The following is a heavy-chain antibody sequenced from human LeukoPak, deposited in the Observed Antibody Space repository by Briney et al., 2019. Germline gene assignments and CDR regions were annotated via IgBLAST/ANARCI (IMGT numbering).Heavy chain of an antibody. V-gene: IGHV3-21*01. Sequence: GGSLRLSCAASGFTFSSYSMNWVRQAPGKGLEWVSSISSSSSYIYYADSVKGRFTISRDNAKNSLYLQMNSLRAEDTAVYYCARDSLPGGSYYGEDYWGQGTLVTVSS. J-gene: IGHJ4*02. CDR1: GFTFSSYS. D-gene: IGHD1-26*01. CDR3: ARDSLPGGSYYGEDY. CDR2: ISSSSSYI.